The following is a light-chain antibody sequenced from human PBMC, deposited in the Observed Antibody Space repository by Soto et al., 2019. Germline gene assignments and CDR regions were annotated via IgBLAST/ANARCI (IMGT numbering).Light chain of an antibody. V-gene: IGKV1-5*03. J-gene: IGKJ1*01. CDR2: KAS. CDR3: QHYNTYST. Sequence: DIQITQSPSPLSASVVDRVIITCCASQSISSWLAWYQQKPGKAPKLLIYKASSLESGVPSRFSGSGSGTEFTLTISSLQPDDFATYYCQHYNTYSTFGQGTKVDNK. CDR1: QSISSW.